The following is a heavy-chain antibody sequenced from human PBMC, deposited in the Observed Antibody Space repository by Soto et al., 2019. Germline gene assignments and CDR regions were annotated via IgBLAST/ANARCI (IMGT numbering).Heavy chain of an antibody. CDR3: APSGAAAAGPVDY. CDR1: GFTFSSYA. V-gene: IGHV3-23*01. J-gene: IGHJ4*02. CDR2: ISGSGGST. D-gene: IGHD6-13*01. Sequence: EVQLLESGGGLVQPGGSLRLSCAASGFTFSSYAMSWVRQAPGKGLEWVSAISGSGGSTYYADSVKGRFTISRDNSKNTLDLEMNSLRAEDTAVYYCAPSGAAAAGPVDYWGQGTLVTVSS.